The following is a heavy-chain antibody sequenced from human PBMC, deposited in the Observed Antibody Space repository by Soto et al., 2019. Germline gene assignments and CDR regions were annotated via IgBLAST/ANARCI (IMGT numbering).Heavy chain of an antibody. CDR1: DGSISSSSYF. CDR2: IYYSGST. D-gene: IGHD2-21*02. V-gene: IGHV4-39*01. Sequence: PLETLSLTCRVSDGSISSSSYFWGWIRQPPGKGLEWIGSIYYSGSTYYNPSLKSRVTVSVDTSKNQFSLKLSSVTTADTAVYYCARHPSDFWFDPWGQGTLVTVSS. CDR3: ARHPSDFWFDP. J-gene: IGHJ5*02.